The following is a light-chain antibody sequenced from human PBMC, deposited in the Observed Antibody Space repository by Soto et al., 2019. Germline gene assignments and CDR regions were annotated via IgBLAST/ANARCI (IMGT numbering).Light chain of an antibody. CDR2: SAS. V-gene: IGKV3-15*01. CDR3: QQYNDWPRM. Sequence: EIVLTQSPGTLSLSPGERATLSCRASQNVISNLAWYQQRPCQSPILLIYSASTRATGIPARFSGRGSGTEFTLTVSSLQSEDFGVYYCQQYNDWPRMFGQGTKVDNK. CDR1: QNVISN. J-gene: IGKJ1*01.